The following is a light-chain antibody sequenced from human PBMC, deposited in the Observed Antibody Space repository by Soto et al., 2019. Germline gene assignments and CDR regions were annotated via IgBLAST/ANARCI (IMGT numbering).Light chain of an antibody. J-gene: IGKJ4*01. CDR3: QQYGTSPVT. CDR2: AAA. V-gene: IGKV3-20*01. CDR1: QNVRYNY. Sequence: EILLTQSPGTLSLSPGETATLSCRASQNVRYNYLAWYQQRPGQPPRLLIHAAASRTSGNPDRFSGSVSGTDFILTIRRLEPEDFAVYFCQQYGTSPVTFGGGTKVEI.